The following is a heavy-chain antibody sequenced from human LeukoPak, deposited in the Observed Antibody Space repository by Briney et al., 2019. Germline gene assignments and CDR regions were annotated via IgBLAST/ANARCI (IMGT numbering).Heavy chain of an antibody. D-gene: IGHD6-6*01. CDR3: ARDHQVSYFDY. V-gene: IGHV3-30*03. CDR2: ISDDGSNE. J-gene: IGHJ4*02. Sequence: GGSLRLSCAASGFALSSHWMTWARQAPGKGLEWVALISDDGSNESFADSVKGRFTISRDNSKNTLYLQMNSLRADDTAVYYCARDHQVSYFDYWGQGTLVTVSS. CDR1: GFALSSHW.